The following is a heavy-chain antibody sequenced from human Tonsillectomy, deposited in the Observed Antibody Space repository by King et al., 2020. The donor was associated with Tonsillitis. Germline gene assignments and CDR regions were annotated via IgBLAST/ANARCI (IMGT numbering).Heavy chain of an antibody. V-gene: IGHV1-69*12. CDR1: GGTFSNYA. J-gene: IGHJ3*02. D-gene: IGHD4-23*01. Sequence: QLVQSGAEVKKPGSSVKVSCKASGGTFSNYAILWVRQAPGQGLEWMGGIIPIFGSPNYAQKFQGRVKLTADESTNTAYMELSSLGSEDTAVYYCARSLIYGDKLAFDIWGQGTMVTVSS. CDR3: ARSLIYGDKLAFDI. CDR2: IIPIFGSP.